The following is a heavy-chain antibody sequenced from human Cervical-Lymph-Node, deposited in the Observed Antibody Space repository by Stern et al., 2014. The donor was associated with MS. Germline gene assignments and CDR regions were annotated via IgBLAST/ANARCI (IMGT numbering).Heavy chain of an antibody. CDR1: GASVSSGSYH. Sequence: QVQLQESGPGLVKPSETLSLTCIVSGASVSSGSYHWNWIRQSPGKGLEWIGDIHYSGRSNYNPSLKSRTTISVDTSKNQLSLRLISVTAADTAIYYCATTHFYGYSGASHDYWGQGALVTVSS. V-gene: IGHV4-61*01. CDR3: ATTHFYGYSGASHDY. J-gene: IGHJ4*02. D-gene: IGHD5-18*01. CDR2: IHYSGRS.